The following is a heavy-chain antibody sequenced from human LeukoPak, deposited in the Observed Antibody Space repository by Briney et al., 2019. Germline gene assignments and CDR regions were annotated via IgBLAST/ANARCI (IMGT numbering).Heavy chain of an antibody. CDR3: ARDQMVQGVIYYFDY. CDR1: GFTFSSYG. CDR2: IWYDGSNK. Sequence: PGGSLRLSCAASGFTFSSYGMHWVRQAPGKGLEWVAVIWYDGSNKYYADSVKCRFTISRDNSKNTLYLQMNSLRAEDTAVYYCARDQMVQGVIYYFDYWGQGTLVTVSS. V-gene: IGHV3-33*01. D-gene: IGHD3-10*01. J-gene: IGHJ4*02.